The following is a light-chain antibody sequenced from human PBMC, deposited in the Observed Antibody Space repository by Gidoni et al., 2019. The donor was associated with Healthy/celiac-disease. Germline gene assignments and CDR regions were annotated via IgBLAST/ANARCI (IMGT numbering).Light chain of an antibody. CDR1: QSVLYSSNNKNY. CDR3: QQYYSTPYT. Sequence: DIVMTPSPDSLAVSLGERATINCKSSQSVLYSSNNKNYLAWYQQKPGQPPKLLIYWASTRESGVSDRFSGSGSGTDFTRTISSLQAEDVAVYYCQQYYSTPYTFGQGTKLEIK. J-gene: IGKJ2*01. V-gene: IGKV4-1*01. CDR2: WAS.